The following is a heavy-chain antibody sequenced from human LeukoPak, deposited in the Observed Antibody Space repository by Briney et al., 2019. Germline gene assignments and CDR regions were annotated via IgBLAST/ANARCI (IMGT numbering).Heavy chain of an antibody. J-gene: IGHJ5*02. Sequence: PGGSLRLSCAASGFTFSSYAMHWVRQAPGKGLEWVAVISYDGSNKYYADSVKGRVTISRDNSKNTLYLQMNSLTAEDTAVYYCARDRDYYDSSGSRGGWFDPWGQGTLVTVSS. V-gene: IGHV3-30*04. CDR2: ISYDGSNK. D-gene: IGHD3-22*01. CDR1: GFTFSSYA. CDR3: ARDRDYYDSSGSRGGWFDP.